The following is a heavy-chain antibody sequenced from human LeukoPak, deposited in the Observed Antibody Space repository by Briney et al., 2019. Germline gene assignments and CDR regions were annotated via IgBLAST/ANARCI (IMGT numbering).Heavy chain of an antibody. V-gene: IGHV4-59*01. CDR2: IYYTGST. Sequence: SETLSLTCTVSGGSIDSYYWSWIRQPPGKGLEWIGYIYYTGSTEYHPSLKSRVTLSLDTSKNQFSLKLTSVTAADTAVYYCARVYQSAEYYFDYWGQGNLVSVSS. J-gene: IGHJ4*02. CDR1: GGSIDSYY. D-gene: IGHD2-2*01. CDR3: ARVYQSAEYYFDY.